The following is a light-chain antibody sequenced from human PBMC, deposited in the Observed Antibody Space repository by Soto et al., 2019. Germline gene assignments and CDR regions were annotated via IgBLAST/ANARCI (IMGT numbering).Light chain of an antibody. CDR2: AAS. V-gene: IGKV1-17*01. Sequence: IHRPQSRPALSASSGDRVTLTCRASQGIRNDLGWYQQKPGKAPKRLIYAASSLQSGVPSRFSGSGSGTDFTLTISSLQPDDFATYYCQHYNSYSGAFGQGTKVDI. J-gene: IGKJ1*01. CDR3: QHYNSYSGA. CDR1: QGIRND.